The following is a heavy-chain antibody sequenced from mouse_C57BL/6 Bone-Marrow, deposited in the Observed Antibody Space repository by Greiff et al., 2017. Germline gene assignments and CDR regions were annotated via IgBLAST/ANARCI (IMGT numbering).Heavy chain of an antibody. J-gene: IGHJ3*01. V-gene: IGHV14-4*01. CDR2: IDPENGDT. Sequence: EVKLMESGAELVRPGASVKLSCTVSGFNIKDDYMHWVKQRPEQGLEWIGWIDPENGDTEYASKFQGKATITADTSSNTAYLQLSSLTSEDTAVYYCTNYDYDAEGAWFAYWGQGTLVTVSA. CDR3: TNYDYDAEGAWFAY. CDR1: GFNIKDDY. D-gene: IGHD2-4*01.